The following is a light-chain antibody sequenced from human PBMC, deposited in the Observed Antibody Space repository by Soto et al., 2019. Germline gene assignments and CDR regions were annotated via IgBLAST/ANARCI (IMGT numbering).Light chain of an antibody. J-gene: IGKJ3*01. CDR1: QSVGRN. Sequence: EIVVTQSPGILSVSPGDRATLSCRASQSVGRNLAWYQQKPGQAPTLLIYAASTRATGLPARFSGSGSGTVFTLTICSLRSDDFAVYYCQEYSKSPLFPFGPGTRVDIQ. CDR2: AAS. CDR3: QEYSKSPLFP. V-gene: IGKV3-15*01.